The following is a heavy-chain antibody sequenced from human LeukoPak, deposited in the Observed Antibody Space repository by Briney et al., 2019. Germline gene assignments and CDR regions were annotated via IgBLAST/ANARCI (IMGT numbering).Heavy chain of an antibody. CDR3: ARLSCGRLYCSSTSRPRGSAFDI. D-gene: IGHD2-2*01. CDR1: GGSISSGSYY. Sequence: SETLSLTCTVSGGSISSGSYYWSWIRQPAGKGLEWIGRIYTSGSTNYNPSLKSRVTISVDTSKNQFSLKLSSVTAADTAVYYCARLSCGRLYCSSTSRPRGSAFDIWGQGTMVTVSS. J-gene: IGHJ3*02. V-gene: IGHV4-61*02. CDR2: IYTSGST.